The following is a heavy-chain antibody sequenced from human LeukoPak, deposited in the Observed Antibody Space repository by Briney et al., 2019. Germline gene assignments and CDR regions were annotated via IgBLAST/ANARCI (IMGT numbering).Heavy chain of an antibody. CDR1: GGSIGSSSYY. J-gene: IGHJ5*02. D-gene: IGHD2-2*01. Sequence: SQTLSLTCTVSGGSIGSSSYYWSWIRQPAGKGLEWIGRIYTSGSTNYNPSLKSRVTISVDTSKNQFSLKLSSVTAADTAVYYCASTNCSSASCYGANWFDPWGQGTLVTVSS. CDR2: IYTSGST. V-gene: IGHV4-61*02. CDR3: ASTNCSSASCYGANWFDP.